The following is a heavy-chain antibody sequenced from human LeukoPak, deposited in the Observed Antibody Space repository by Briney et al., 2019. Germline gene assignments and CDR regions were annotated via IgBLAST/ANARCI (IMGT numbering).Heavy chain of an antibody. V-gene: IGHV3-48*01. CDR1: RFTFSSYS. J-gene: IGHJ5*02. CDR3: ARSTTVVT. Sequence: GGSLRLSCASSRFTFSSYSMNWVRQAPGKGLEGVSYISSSSSTIYYADSVKGRFTISRDNAKNSLYLQMNSLRAEDTAVYSCARSTTVVTWGQGTLVNVSS. CDR2: ISSSSSTI. D-gene: IGHD4-23*01.